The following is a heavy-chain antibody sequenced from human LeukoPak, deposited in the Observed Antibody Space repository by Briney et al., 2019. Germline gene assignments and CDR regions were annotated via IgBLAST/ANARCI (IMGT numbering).Heavy chain of an antibody. CDR3: AREDYYDSSGYYRHDAFDI. V-gene: IGHV4-4*07. Sequence: PSETLSLTCTVSGGSISSYYWSWIRQPAGKGLEWIGRIYTSGSTNYNPSLKSRVTMSVDTSKNQFSLKLSSVTAADTAVYYCAREDYYDSSGYYRHDAFDIWGQGTMVTVS. D-gene: IGHD3-22*01. CDR1: GGSISSYY. CDR2: IYTSGST. J-gene: IGHJ3*02.